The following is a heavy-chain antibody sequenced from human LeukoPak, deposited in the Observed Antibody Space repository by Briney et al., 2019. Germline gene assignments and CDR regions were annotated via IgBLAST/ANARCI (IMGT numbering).Heavy chain of an antibody. CDR2: ISWNAKNI. V-gene: IGHV3-9*01. D-gene: IGHD7-27*01. J-gene: IGHJ4*02. CDR3: AKDLSGESVH. Sequence: GGSLRLSCAASGFTFHEHDMHWVRQVPGKGLEWVSGISWNAKNIGYAFSVEGRFTISRDNTKNSLFLQMDSLRREDTALYYCAKDLSGESVHWGQGTLVTVSS. CDR1: GFTFHEHD.